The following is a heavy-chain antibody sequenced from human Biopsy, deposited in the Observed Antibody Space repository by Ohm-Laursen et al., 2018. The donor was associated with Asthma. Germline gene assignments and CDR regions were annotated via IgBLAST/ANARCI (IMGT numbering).Heavy chain of an antibody. CDR1: GDAMSTSGSY. Sequence: ETLSLTCIVSGDAMSTSGSYWGWIRQSPGKGQEWIGSIYYSGRTYYNPSLESRVTISADTSKNHFSLKVTSVTAADTAVYYCARAVSSSSYWYFDLWGRGDLVTVSS. V-gene: IGHV4-39*02. J-gene: IGHJ2*01. CDR3: ARAVSSSSYWYFDL. CDR2: IYYSGRT. D-gene: IGHD6-6*01.